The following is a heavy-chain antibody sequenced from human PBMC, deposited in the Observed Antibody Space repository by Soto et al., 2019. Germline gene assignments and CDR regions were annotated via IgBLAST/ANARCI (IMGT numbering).Heavy chain of an antibody. CDR3: AKVLPAASAFDI. CDR1: GFTFSSYA. Sequence: GGSLRLSCAASGFTFSSYAMSWVRQAPGKGLEWVSGISWNSGSIGYADSVKGRFTISRDNAKNSLYLQMNSLRAEDTALYYCAKVLPAASAFDIWGQGTMVTVSS. V-gene: IGHV3-9*01. CDR2: ISWNSGSI. D-gene: IGHD2-2*01. J-gene: IGHJ3*02.